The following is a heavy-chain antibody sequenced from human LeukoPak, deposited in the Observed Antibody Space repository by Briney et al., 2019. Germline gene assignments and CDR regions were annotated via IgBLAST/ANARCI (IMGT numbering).Heavy chain of an antibody. Sequence: GGSLRLSCGASGFIFSSKAMSGVREAPGKGLEWVSAISGRGGDTLYADSVKGRFTISRDNSKITLYLQKNSLRADDTAVYYCAKPDYSRGNWFDPWGQGTLVTVSS. D-gene: IGHD2-15*01. CDR2: ISGRGGDT. V-gene: IGHV3-23*01. CDR3: AKPDYSRGNWFDP. CDR1: GFIFSSKA. J-gene: IGHJ5*02.